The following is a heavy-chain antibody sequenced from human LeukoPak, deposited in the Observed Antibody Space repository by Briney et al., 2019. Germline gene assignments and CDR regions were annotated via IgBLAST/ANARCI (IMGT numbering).Heavy chain of an antibody. CDR3: AIDTNNYGDYEGPFDY. CDR1: GFTFDDYA. J-gene: IGHJ4*02. D-gene: IGHD4-17*01. Sequence: GGSLRLYCAASGFTFDDYAMHWVRQAPGKGLEWVSLISWDGGSTYYADSVKGRFTISRDNSKNSLYLQMNSLRAEDTALYYCAIDTNNYGDYEGPFDYWGQGTLVTVSS. V-gene: IGHV3-43D*03. CDR2: ISWDGGST.